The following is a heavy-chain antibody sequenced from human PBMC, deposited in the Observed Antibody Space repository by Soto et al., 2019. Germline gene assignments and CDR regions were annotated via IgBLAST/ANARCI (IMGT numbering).Heavy chain of an antibody. CDR1: GYTFTSYY. D-gene: IGHD2-2*01. V-gene: IGHV1-46*01. CDR3: ARGLGDIVVVPAALGIGAADY. Sequence: QVQLVQSGAEVKKPGASVKVSCKASGYTFTSYYMHWVRQAPGQGLEWMGIINPSGGSTSYAQKFQGSVTMTRDTCTSIVYMELSSLRSEDTAVYYGARGLGDIVVVPAALGIGAADYWGQGTLVTVSS. CDR2: INPSGGST. J-gene: IGHJ4*02.